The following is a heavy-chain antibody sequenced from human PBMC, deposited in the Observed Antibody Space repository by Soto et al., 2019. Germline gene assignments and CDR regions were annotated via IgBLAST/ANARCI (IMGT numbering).Heavy chain of an antibody. V-gene: IGHV3-30*18. J-gene: IGHJ4*02. CDR3: AKDPSDIVLMVYASFDY. CDR2: ISYDGSNK. D-gene: IGHD2-8*01. CDR1: GFTFSSYG. Sequence: QVQLVESGGGVVQPGRSLRLSCAASGFTFSSYGMHWVRQAPGKGLEWVAVISYDGSNKYYADSVKGRFTISRDNSKNTLYLQMNSLRAEDTAVYYCAKDPSDIVLMVYASFDYWGQGTLVTVSS.